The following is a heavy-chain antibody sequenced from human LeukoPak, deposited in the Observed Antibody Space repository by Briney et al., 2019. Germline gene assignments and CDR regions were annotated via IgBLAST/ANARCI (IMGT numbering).Heavy chain of an antibody. J-gene: IGHJ4*02. CDR2: INTRTGDT. Sequence: ASVKVSCKASGYTLTTYWMHWVRQAPGHGLEWMGWINTRTGDTKYIHKFQGRVTMTRDTSTSTVYMDLNSLRSDDPAVYFCAIGAGTYTLDYWGQGSLVTVSS. D-gene: IGHD6-19*01. V-gene: IGHV1-2*07. CDR3: AIGAGTYTLDY. CDR1: GYTLTTYW.